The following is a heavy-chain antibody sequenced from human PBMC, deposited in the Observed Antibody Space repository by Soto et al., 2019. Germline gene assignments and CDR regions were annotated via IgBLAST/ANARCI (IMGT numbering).Heavy chain of an antibody. J-gene: IGHJ6*02. CDR1: GYTFTSYG. CDR3: ARVSGLYGDYRYYGMDV. D-gene: IGHD4-17*01. Sequence: QVQLVQSGAEVKKPGASVKVSCKASGYTFTSYGISWVRQAPGQGLEWMGWISAYNGNTNYAQKLQGRVTMTTDTSTSTACMELRSLRSDDTAVYYCARVSGLYGDYRYYGMDVWGQGTTVTVSS. V-gene: IGHV1-18*04. CDR2: ISAYNGNT.